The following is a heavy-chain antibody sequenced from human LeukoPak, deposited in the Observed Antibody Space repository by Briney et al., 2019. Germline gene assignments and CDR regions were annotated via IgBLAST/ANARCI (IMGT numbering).Heavy chain of an antibody. Sequence: PSETLSLTCAVYGGSFSGYYWSWIRQPPGKGLEWIGEINHSGSTNYNPSLKSRVTISVDTSKNQFSLKLSSVTAADTAVHYCARVRHPYYYYGMDVWGQGTTVTVSS. J-gene: IGHJ6*02. CDR2: INHSGST. D-gene: IGHD6-25*01. V-gene: IGHV4-34*01. CDR1: GGSFSGYY. CDR3: ARVRHPYYYYGMDV.